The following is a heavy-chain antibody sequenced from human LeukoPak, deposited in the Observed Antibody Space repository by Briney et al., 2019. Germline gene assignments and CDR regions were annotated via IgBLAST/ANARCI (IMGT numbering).Heavy chain of an antibody. CDR2: IRYDGSNK. D-gene: IGHD2-2*01. CDR3: AKEELRHCSSTSRYPLGY. J-gene: IGHJ4*02. Sequence: GGSLRLSCAASGFTFSSYGMHWVRQAPGKGLEWVAFIRYDGSNKYYADSVKGRFTISRDNSKNTLYLQMNSLRAEDTAVYYCAKEELRHCSSTSRYPLGYWGQGTLVTVSS. CDR1: GFTFSSYG. V-gene: IGHV3-30*02.